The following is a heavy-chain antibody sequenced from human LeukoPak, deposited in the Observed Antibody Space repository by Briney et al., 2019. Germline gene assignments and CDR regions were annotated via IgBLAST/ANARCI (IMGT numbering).Heavy chain of an antibody. CDR1: GFTFSSYG. J-gene: IGHJ6*02. Sequence: GGSLRLSCAASGFTFSSYGMHWVRQAPGKGLEWVAFIRYDGSNKYYADSVKGRFTISRDNSKNTLYLQMNSLRAEDTAVYYCAKESKDSSSWYEFTYYYYYYGMDVWGQGTTVTVSS. D-gene: IGHD6-13*01. CDR3: AKESKDSSSWYEFTYYYYYYGMDV. CDR2: IRYDGSNK. V-gene: IGHV3-30*02.